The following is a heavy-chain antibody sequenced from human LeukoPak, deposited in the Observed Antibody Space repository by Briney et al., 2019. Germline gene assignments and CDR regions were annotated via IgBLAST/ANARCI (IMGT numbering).Heavy chain of an antibody. J-gene: IGHJ3*02. V-gene: IGHV3-30*02. CDR3: ASSGSLDAFDI. CDR2: IQYDGSNK. Sequence: GGSLRLSCAASGFTFSNYGLHWVRQAPGKGLEWVSFIQYDGSNKYYADSVKGRFTISRDNSKNTLYLQMNSLRAEDTAVYYCASSGSLDAFDIWGQGTMVTVSS. D-gene: IGHD1-26*01. CDR1: GFTFSNYG.